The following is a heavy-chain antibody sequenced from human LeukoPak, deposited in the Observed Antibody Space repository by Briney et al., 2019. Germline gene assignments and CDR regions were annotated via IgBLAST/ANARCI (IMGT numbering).Heavy chain of an antibody. CDR3: AKRDPNGASWGPFHY. D-gene: IGHD2-2*01. V-gene: IGHV3-21*04. J-gene: IGHJ4*02. Sequence: GGSLRLSCAASGFTFSSYSMNWVRQAPGKGLEWVSSISSSSSYIHYADSVKGRFTISRDNAKNSLYLQMNSLRAEDTAVYYCAKRDPNGASWGPFHYWGQGTLVTVSS. CDR1: GFTFSSYS. CDR2: ISSSSSYI.